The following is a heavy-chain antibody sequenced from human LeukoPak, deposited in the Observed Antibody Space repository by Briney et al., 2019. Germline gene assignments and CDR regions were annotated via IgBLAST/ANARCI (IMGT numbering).Heavy chain of an antibody. CDR1: GGSMSKSY. CDR2: IYYSGST. D-gene: IGHD6-19*01. V-gene: IGHV4-59*01. CDR3: ARDHIAVAGAVDY. Sequence: SETLSLTCTVSGGSMSKSYWNWIRQPPGKGLEWIGYIYYSGSTNYNPSLKSRVNISVDTSRTQSSLKLTSVTAADTAVYYCARDHIAVAGAVDYWGQGTLVTVSS. J-gene: IGHJ4*02.